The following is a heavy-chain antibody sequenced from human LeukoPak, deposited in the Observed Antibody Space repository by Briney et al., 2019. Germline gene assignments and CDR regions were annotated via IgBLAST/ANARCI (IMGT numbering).Heavy chain of an antibody. CDR3: ARGRSDGGGMDV. V-gene: IGHV3-48*03. Sequence: GGSLRLSCAASGFTFSSYEMNWVRQAPGKGLEWVSYISSSGSTIYYADSVKGRFIISRDNAKNSLYLQMNSLRAEDTAVYYCARGRSDGGGMDVWGQGTTVTVSS. D-gene: IGHD5-24*01. CDR1: GFTFSSYE. CDR2: ISSSGSTI. J-gene: IGHJ6*02.